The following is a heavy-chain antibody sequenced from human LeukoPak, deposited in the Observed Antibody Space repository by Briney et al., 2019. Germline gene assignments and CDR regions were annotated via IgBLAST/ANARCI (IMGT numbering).Heavy chain of an antibody. Sequence: ASVKVSCKASGYTFTGYYMHWVRQAPGQGLEWMGWINPNSGGTNYAQKFQGRVTMTRDTSISTAYMELSRLRSDDTAVYYCARARSGYDSNWFDPWGQGTMVTVSS. D-gene: IGHD5-12*01. V-gene: IGHV1-2*02. CDR3: ARARSGYDSNWFDP. CDR1: GYTFTGYY. J-gene: IGHJ5*02. CDR2: INPNSGGT.